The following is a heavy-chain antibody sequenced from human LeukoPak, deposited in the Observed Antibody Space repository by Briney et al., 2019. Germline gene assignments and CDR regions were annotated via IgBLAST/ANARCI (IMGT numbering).Heavy chain of an antibody. CDR2: IIPIFGTA. CDR1: GYTFTSYG. Sequence: ASVKVSCKASGYTFTSYGISWVRQAPGQGLEWMGGIIPIFGTANYAQKFQGRVTITADKSTSTAYMELSSLRSEDTAVYYCATLNRGDYVEYFDYWGQGTLVTVSS. J-gene: IGHJ4*02. D-gene: IGHD4-17*01. V-gene: IGHV1-69*06. CDR3: ATLNRGDYVEYFDY.